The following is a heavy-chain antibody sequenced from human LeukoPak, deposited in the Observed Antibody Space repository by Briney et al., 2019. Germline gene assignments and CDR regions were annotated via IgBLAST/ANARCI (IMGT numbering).Heavy chain of an antibody. J-gene: IGHJ3*02. V-gene: IGHV3-11*04. Sequence: GGSLRLSCAASGFTLSDYNMRWIRQAPGKGLEWVSSISRSGSTKYYADSVKGRFTISRDNAKNSLYLRMNSLRAEDTAVYYCARPITGTAYDAFDIWGQGTMVTVSS. CDR2: ISRSGSTK. CDR1: GFTLSDYN. CDR3: ARPITGTAYDAFDI. D-gene: IGHD1-20*01.